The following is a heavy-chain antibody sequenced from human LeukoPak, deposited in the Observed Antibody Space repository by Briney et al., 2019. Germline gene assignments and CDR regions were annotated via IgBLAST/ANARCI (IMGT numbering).Heavy chain of an antibody. D-gene: IGHD5-18*01. Sequence: GGSLRLSCAASGFTFTNYAMTWVRQAPGKGLEWASSISDTGGSIYYADSVKGRFTISRDSSKNTVYLQMSSLRAEDAAVYYCAKVSGFTTMVIGYNWFDPWGQGALVTVSS. J-gene: IGHJ5*02. CDR1: GFTFTNYA. CDR2: ISDTGGSI. CDR3: AKVSGFTTMVIGYNWFDP. V-gene: IGHV3-23*01.